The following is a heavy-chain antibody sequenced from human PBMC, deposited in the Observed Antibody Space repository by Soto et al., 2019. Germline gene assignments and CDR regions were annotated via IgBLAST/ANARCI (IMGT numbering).Heavy chain of an antibody. CDR2: IYYSGST. J-gene: IGHJ6*02. V-gene: IGHV4-61*01. CDR1: GGSVSSGSYY. CDR3: ARDWWGGAYCGGDCYDYYGMDV. D-gene: IGHD2-21*02. Sequence: SETLSLTCTVSGGSVSSGSYYWSWIRQPPGKGLEWIGYIYYSGSTNYNPSLKSRVTISVDTSKNQCSLKLSSVTAADTAVYYCARDWWGGAYCGGDCYDYYGMDVWGQGTTVTVSS.